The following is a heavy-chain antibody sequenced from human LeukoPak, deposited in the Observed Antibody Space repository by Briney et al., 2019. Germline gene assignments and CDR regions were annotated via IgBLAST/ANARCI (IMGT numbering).Heavy chain of an antibody. Sequence: GGSLRLSCAASGFTFSSYSMNWVRQAPGKGLEWVSSISTRSNYIYYADSLKGRFTVSRDNAKNSLYLQMNSLRAEDSAVYYCARELGLGAIGYWGQGTLVTVSS. D-gene: IGHD1-26*01. CDR1: GFTFSSYS. V-gene: IGHV3-21*01. CDR3: ARELGLGAIGY. J-gene: IGHJ4*02. CDR2: ISTRSNYI.